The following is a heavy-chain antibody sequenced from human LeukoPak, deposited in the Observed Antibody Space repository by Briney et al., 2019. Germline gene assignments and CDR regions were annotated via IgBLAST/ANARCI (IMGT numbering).Heavy chain of an antibody. Sequence: GGSLTLSCAASGFTFSSYSMTWVRQAPGKGLEWVSSISSSGRHKYYADSVKGRFTIARDNAKNTLYLQMNSLRAEGTAVYYCAKVGQKYYDILPDYWVQGTLVTVSS. CDR2: ISSSGRHK. V-gene: IGHV3-21*04. J-gene: IGHJ4*02. D-gene: IGHD3-9*01. CDR3: AKVGQKYYDILPDY. CDR1: GFTFSSYS.